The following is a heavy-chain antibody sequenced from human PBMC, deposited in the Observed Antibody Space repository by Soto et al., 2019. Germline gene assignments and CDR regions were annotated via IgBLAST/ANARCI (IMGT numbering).Heavy chain of an antibody. CDR3: ARGLKFTTPLVRGVNPYYYYYMDV. V-gene: IGHV1-8*01. CDR2: MNPNSGDT. J-gene: IGHJ6*03. Sequence: QVPLVQSGAEVKKPGASVKVSCKASGYTFSSYDINWVRQATGQGLEWMGWMNPNSGDTNYPQKFQGRVTMTRNTSMATAYMELSSLRSEDTAVYYCARGLKFTTPLVRGVNPYYYYYMDVWGEGTTVTVSS. D-gene: IGHD3-10*01. CDR1: GYTFSSYD.